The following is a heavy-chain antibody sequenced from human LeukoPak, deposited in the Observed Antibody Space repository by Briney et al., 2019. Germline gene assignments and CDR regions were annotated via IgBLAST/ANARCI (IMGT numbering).Heavy chain of an antibody. D-gene: IGHD3-16*02. V-gene: IGHV1-18*01. Sequence: SVKVSCKASGYTFTSYGISWVRQAPGQGLEWMGWISAYNGNTNYAQKLQGRVTMTTDTSTSTAYMELRSLRSDDTAVYYCARVSLYDYVWGSYRYGNWFDPWGQGTLVTVSS. CDR2: ISAYNGNT. CDR1: GYTFTSYG. CDR3: ARVSLYDYVWGSYRYGNWFDP. J-gene: IGHJ5*02.